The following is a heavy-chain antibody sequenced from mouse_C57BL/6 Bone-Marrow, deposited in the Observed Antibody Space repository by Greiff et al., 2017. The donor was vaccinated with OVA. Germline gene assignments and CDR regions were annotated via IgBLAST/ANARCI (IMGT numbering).Heavy chain of an antibody. J-gene: IGHJ2*01. D-gene: IGHD1-1*01. CDR2: IWSGGST. CDR3: ASYDGSSLDY. V-gene: IGHV2-2*01. Sequence: VKLVESGPGLVQPSQSLSITCTVSGFSLTSYGVHWVRQSPGKGLEWLGVIWSGGSTDYNAAFISRLSISKDNSKSQVFFKMNSLQADDTAIYYCASYDGSSLDYWGQGTTLTVSS. CDR1: GFSLTSYG.